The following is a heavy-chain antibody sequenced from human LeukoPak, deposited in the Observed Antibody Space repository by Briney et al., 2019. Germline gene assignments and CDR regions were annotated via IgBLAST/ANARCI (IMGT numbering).Heavy chain of an antibody. CDR1: GGSFSGYY. Sequence: PSETLSLTCAVYGGSFSGYYWSWIRQPPGKGLEWLGEINHSGSTNYNPSLKSRVTISVDTSKNQFSLKLSSVTAADTAVYYCARGRGYSQRYFDLWGRGTLVTVSS. CDR3: ARGRGYSQRYFDL. D-gene: IGHD6-13*01. J-gene: IGHJ2*01. V-gene: IGHV4-34*01. CDR2: INHSGST.